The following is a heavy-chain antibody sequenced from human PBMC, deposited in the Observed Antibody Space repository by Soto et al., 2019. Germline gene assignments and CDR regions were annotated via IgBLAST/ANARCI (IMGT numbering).Heavy chain of an antibody. D-gene: IGHD3-10*01. CDR2: ISYDGNNK. V-gene: IGHV3-30*18. J-gene: IGHJ6*02. Sequence: GGSLRLSCAASGFTFSSYGMHWVRQAPGKGLEGVAVISYDGNNKYYAYSVKGRFTISRDNSKNTLYLQMNSLRAEDTAVYYCAKTDWKLPLWFTIGDFWGQGSTVT. CDR3: AKTDWKLPLWFTIGDF. CDR1: GFTFSSYG.